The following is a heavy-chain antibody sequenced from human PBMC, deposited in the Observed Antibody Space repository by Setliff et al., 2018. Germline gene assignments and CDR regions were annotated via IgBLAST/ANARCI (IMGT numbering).Heavy chain of an antibody. CDR2: FHTGGAT. V-gene: IGHV4-61*09. Sequence: LSLTCSVSGGSISSGGFYWSWIRQSAGRGLEWIGHFHTGGATDYNLSLKSRVTISLASSKNQFSLRLSSVTAPEAAVYFCARESATIGEFPLYYFDKWGQGIPVTVSS. D-gene: IGHD3-10*01. J-gene: IGHJ4*02. CDR1: GGSISSGGFY. CDR3: ARESATIGEFPLYYFDK.